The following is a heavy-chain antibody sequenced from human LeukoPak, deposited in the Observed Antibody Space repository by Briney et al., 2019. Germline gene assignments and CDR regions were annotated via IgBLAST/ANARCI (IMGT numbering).Heavy chain of an antibody. CDR1: GYTFSSYA. Sequence: ASVKVSCKASGYTFSSYAIHWVRQAPGQRLEWMGWINAGNGNTKYSQKFQDRVTITRDTSASTAYMELRSLRSDDTAVYYCARGWWLVPELDYWGQGTLVTVSS. J-gene: IGHJ4*02. CDR2: INAGNGNT. D-gene: IGHD6-19*01. CDR3: ARGWWLVPELDY. V-gene: IGHV1-3*01.